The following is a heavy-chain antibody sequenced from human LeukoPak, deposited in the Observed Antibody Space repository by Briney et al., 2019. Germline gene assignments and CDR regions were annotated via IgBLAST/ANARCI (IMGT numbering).Heavy chain of an antibody. V-gene: IGHV5-51*01. CDR1: GYSFTSYW. CDR2: IYPGDSDT. Sequence: GESLKISCKGSGYSFTSYWIGWVRQMPGKGLEWLGIIYPGDSDTRYSPSFQGQVTISADKSISNAYLQWSSLKASDTAMYYCARQGTMTTVTTEIDYWGQGTLVTVSS. D-gene: IGHD4-17*01. CDR3: ARQGTMTTVTTEIDY. J-gene: IGHJ4*02.